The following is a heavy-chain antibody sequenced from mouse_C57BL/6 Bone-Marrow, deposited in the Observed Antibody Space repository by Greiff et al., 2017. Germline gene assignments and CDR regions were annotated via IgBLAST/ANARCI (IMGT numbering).Heavy chain of an antibody. J-gene: IGHJ1*03. CDR1: GYTFTSYW. V-gene: IGHV1-61*01. CDR3: AREYSHWYFDV. CDR2: IYPSDSET. Sequence: QVQLQQPGAELVRPGSSVKLSCKASGYTFTSYWMDWVKQRPGQGLEWIGNIYPSDSETHYNQKFKDKATLTVDKSSSTAYMQLSSLTSEDSAVYYCAREYSHWYFDVWGTGTTVTVSS. D-gene: IGHD2-10*02.